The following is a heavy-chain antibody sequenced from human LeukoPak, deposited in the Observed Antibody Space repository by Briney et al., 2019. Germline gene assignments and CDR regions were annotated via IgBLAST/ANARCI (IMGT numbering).Heavy chain of an antibody. CDR2: INGDGSTT. CDR1: GFTFSTYW. Sequence: GGSLRLSCAASGFTFSTYWMRWVRQAPGKGLVWVSRINGDGSTTNYADSVKGRFTISRDNAKNTLYLQMNSLIAEDTAVYYCARPASQDCSGTSCSNWDWFDPWGHGTLVTVSS. CDR3: ARPASQDCSGTSCSNWDWFDP. V-gene: IGHV3-74*01. J-gene: IGHJ5*02. D-gene: IGHD2-2*01.